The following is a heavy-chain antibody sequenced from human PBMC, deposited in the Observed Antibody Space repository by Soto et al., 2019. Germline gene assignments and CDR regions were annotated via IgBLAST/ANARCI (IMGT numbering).Heavy chain of an antibody. Sequence: GGSLRLSCAASGFTFSSYSMNWVRQAPGKGLKWVSSTSSSSSYIYYADSVKGRFTISRDNAKNSLYLQMNSLRAEDTAVYYCATEYRGYCTNGVCSNSSDYWGQGTLVTVSS. CDR3: ATEYRGYCTNGVCSNSSDY. CDR2: TSSSSSYI. CDR1: GFTFSSYS. J-gene: IGHJ4*02. D-gene: IGHD2-8*01. V-gene: IGHV3-21*01.